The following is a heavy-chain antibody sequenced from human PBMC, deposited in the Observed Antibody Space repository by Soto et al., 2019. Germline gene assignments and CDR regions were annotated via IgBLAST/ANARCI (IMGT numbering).Heavy chain of an antibody. CDR2: IYYSGST. J-gene: IGHJ6*03. D-gene: IGHD6-6*01. CDR1: GGSISSYY. Sequence: SETLSLTCTVSGGSISSYYWSWIRQPPGKGLEWIGYIYYSGSTNYNPSLKSRVTISVDTSKNQFSLKLSSVTAADTAVYYCASLYSSLGYYMDVWGKGTTVTVSS. CDR3: ASLYSSLGYYMDV. V-gene: IGHV4-59*08.